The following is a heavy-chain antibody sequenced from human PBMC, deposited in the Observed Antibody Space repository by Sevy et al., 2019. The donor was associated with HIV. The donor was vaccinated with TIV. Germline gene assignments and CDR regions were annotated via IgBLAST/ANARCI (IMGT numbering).Heavy chain of an antibody. CDR3: ARGLAGTPYYFEY. J-gene: IGHJ4*02. CDR2: IYYSGST. Sequence: SETLSLTCTVSGGSISSYYWSWIRQPPGKGLEWIGYIYYSGSTNYNPSLKSRVTISVDTSKNQFSLKLSSVTAADTAVSYCARGLAGTPYYFEYWGQGTLVTVSS. V-gene: IGHV4-59*01. CDR1: GGSISSYY. D-gene: IGHD2-15*01.